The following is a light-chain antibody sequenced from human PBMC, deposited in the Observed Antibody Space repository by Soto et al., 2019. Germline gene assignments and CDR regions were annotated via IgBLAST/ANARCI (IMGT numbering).Light chain of an antibody. Sequence: QSVLTQPASVSGSPGQSITISCTGTSSDVGAYNYVSWYQQHPGEAPKLIIYGVTNRPSGVSYRFSGSKSDYTASLTISGLQAEDEADYYCSSYSTSFFYVFGKGTKVTVL. CDR1: SSDVGAYNY. J-gene: IGLJ1*01. V-gene: IGLV2-14*01. CDR2: GVT. CDR3: SSYSTSFFYV.